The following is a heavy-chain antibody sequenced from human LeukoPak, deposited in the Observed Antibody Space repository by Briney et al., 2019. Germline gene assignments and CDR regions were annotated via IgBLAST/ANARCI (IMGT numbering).Heavy chain of an antibody. CDR1: GESFSGYY. V-gene: IGHV4-34*01. D-gene: IGHD6-13*01. CDR3: ARGIHSSSWYVDY. CDR2: INHSGST. Sequence: SETLSLTCAVYGESFSGYYWSWIRQPPGKGLEWIGEINHSGSTNYNPSLKSRFTISVDTSKNQFSLKLSSVTAADTGVYYCARGIHSSSWYVDYWGQGTLLTVSS. J-gene: IGHJ4*02.